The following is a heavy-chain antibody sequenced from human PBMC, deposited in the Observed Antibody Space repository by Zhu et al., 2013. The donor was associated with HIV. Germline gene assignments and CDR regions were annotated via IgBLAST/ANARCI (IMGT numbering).Heavy chain of an antibody. CDR2: FDPEDGET. J-gene: IGHJ1*01. V-gene: IGHV1-24*01. D-gene: IGHD2-2*01. CDR3: VTHHPYCNSTDCYPHNLQY. CDR1: GYTLTELT. Sequence: QVQLIQSGAEVKKPGASVKISCKVSGYTLTELTINWVRQAPGKGLEWMGGFDPEDGETIYAQMFQGRLFLTEDTSTDTAYMELSSLRSEDAALFYXVTHHPYCNSTDCYPHNLQYWGQGTLVTVSS.